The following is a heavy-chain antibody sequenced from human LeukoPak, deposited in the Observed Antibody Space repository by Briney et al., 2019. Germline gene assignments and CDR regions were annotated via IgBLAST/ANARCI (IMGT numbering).Heavy chain of an antibody. CDR2: TSYDGSNK. CDR3: ARRVATAADIDY. Sequence: GGSLRLSCAASGFTFSSCGMHWVRQAPGKGLEWVAVTSYDGSNKYYADSVKGRFTISRDNSKNTLYLQMKSLRDEDTALYYCARRVATAADIDYWGEGTLVTVSS. CDR1: GFTFSSCG. V-gene: IGHV3-30*03. J-gene: IGHJ4*02. D-gene: IGHD2-15*01.